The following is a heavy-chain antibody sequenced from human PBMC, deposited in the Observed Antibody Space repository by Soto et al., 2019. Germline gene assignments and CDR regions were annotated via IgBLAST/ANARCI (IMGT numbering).Heavy chain of an antibody. J-gene: IGHJ6*01. CDR3: AKGALPEMATNTHYYGMDV. Sequence: SLRLSCAASGFTFSSYAMSCVRQSPGKLLEWVSAISGSGGSTYYADSVKGRFTISRDNSKNTLYLQMNSLRAEDTAVYYCAKGALPEMATNTHYYGMDVWGPGTTVTLSS. CDR2: ISGSGGST. CDR1: GFTFSSYA. V-gene: IGHV3-23*01. D-gene: IGHD5-12*01.